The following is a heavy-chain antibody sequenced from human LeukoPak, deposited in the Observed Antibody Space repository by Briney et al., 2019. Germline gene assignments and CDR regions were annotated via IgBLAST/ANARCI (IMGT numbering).Heavy chain of an antibody. CDR2: IRSKANGYAT. CDR1: GFTFSGSA. CDR3: TRVAVAGLPFDY. Sequence: PGGSLRLSCAASGFTFSGSAMHWVRQASGKGLEWVGRIRSKANGYATAYAASVKGRFTISRDDSKNTAYLQMNSLKTEDTAVYYCTRVAVAGLPFDYWGQGTLVTVSS. J-gene: IGHJ4*02. D-gene: IGHD6-19*01. V-gene: IGHV3-73*01.